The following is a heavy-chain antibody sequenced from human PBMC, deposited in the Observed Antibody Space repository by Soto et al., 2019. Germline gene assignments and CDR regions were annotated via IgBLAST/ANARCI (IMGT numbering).Heavy chain of an antibody. CDR3: AREFGVVIHYYYYYMDV. V-gene: IGHV3-48*01. CDR2: ISSSSRTI. Sequence: GGSLRLSCAASGFTFSSYSMNWVRQAPGKGLEWVSYISSSSRTIYYADSVKGRFTISRDNAKNSLYLQMNSLRAEDTAVYYCAREFGVVIHYYYYYMDVWGKGTTVTVSS. CDR1: GFTFSSYS. J-gene: IGHJ6*03. D-gene: IGHD3-3*01.